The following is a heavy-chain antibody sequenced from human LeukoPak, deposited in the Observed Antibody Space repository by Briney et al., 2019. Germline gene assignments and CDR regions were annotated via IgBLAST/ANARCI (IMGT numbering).Heavy chain of an antibody. CDR2: IRYDGSNK. Sequence: GSLRLSCAASGFTFSSYGMHWVRQAPGKGLEWVAFIRYDGSNKYYADSVKGRFTISRDNSKNTLYLQMNSLRAEDTAVYYCAKDLMVDYYDSSGYYGWSVADYWGQGTLVTVSS. V-gene: IGHV3-30*02. D-gene: IGHD3-22*01. J-gene: IGHJ4*02. CDR3: AKDLMVDYYDSSGYYGWSVADY. CDR1: GFTFSSYG.